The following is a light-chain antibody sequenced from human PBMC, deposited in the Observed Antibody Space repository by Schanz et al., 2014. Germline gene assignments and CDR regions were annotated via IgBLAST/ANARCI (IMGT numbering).Light chain of an antibody. Sequence: QSALTQPASVSGSPGQSITISCTGTSSDVGRYNFVSWYQQHPGKAPKLMIYDVSNRPSGVSNRFSGSKSGNTASLTISGLQAEDEADYSCSSYTSIWVFRGGTQLTV. CDR2: DVS. V-gene: IGLV2-14*01. CDR3: SSYTSIWV. J-gene: IGLJ3*02. CDR1: SSDVGRYNF.